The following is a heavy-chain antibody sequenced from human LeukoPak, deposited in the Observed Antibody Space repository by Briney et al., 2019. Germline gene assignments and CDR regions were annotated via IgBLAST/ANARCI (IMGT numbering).Heavy chain of an antibody. Sequence: GGSLRLSCAASGFTFSDYNMHWVRQAPGKGLEWMAVISYHGINEYYADSVKGRFTIYRDNSKSTLHLQMNSLRAEDTAVYYCAKVRWDNSGWYYLDTWGQGTLLTVSS. CDR3: AKVRWDNSGWYYLDT. J-gene: IGHJ4*02. CDR1: GFTFSDYN. CDR2: ISYHGINE. D-gene: IGHD6-19*01. V-gene: IGHV3-30*18.